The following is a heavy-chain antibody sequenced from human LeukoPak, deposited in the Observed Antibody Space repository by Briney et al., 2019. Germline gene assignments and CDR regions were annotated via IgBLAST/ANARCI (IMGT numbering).Heavy chain of an antibody. J-gene: IGHJ4*02. CDR2: INWNGGST. CDR1: GFTFDDYG. Sequence: GGSLRLSCAASGFTFDDYGMSWVRQAPGKGLEWVSGINWNGGSTGYADSVKGRFTISRDNSKNTLYLQMNSLRAEDTAVYYCARELRWYRTFDYWGQGTLVTVSS. CDR3: ARELRWYRTFDY. D-gene: IGHD4-23*01. V-gene: IGHV3-20*04.